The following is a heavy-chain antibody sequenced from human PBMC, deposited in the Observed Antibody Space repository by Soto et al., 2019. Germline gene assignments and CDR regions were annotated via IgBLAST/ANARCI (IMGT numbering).Heavy chain of an antibody. V-gene: IGHV1-69*13. J-gene: IGHJ4*02. CDR2: IIPIFGTA. D-gene: IGHD2-21*02. Sequence: ASVKVSCKASGGTFSSYATSWVRQAPGQGLEWMGGIIPIFGTANYAQKFQGRVTITADESTSTAYMELSSLRSEDTAVYYCARGLAYCGGDCYFLALDYRGQGTLVTVSS. CDR3: ARGLAYCGGDCYFLALDY. CDR1: GGTFSSYA.